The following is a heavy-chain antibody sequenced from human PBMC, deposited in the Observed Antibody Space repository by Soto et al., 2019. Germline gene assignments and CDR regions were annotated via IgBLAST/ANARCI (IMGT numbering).Heavy chain of an antibody. D-gene: IGHD3-22*01. CDR1: GYTFTSYG. CDR3: ARAHSGYYYGNWFDP. V-gene: IGHV1-18*04. J-gene: IGHJ5*02. CDR2: ISAYNGNT. Sequence: GASVKVSCKASGYTFTSYGISWVRQAPGQGLEWMGWISAYNGNTNYAQKLQGRVTMTTDTSTSTAYMELRSLRSDDTAVYYCARAHSGYYYGNWFDPWGQGTLVTVSS.